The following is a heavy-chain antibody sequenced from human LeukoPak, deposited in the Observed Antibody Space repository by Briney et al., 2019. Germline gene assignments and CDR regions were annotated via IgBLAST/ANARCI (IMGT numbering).Heavy chain of an antibody. J-gene: IGHJ4*02. CDR1: GYTFTGYY. CDR2: INPNSGGT. D-gene: IGHD4-17*01. Sequence: ASVKVSCKXSGYTFTGYYMHWVRQAPGQGLEWMGWINPNSGGTNYAQKFQGRVTMTRDTSISTAYMELSRLRSDDTAVYYCARDADYGDYRFDYWGQGTLVTVSS. CDR3: ARDADYGDYRFDY. V-gene: IGHV1-2*02.